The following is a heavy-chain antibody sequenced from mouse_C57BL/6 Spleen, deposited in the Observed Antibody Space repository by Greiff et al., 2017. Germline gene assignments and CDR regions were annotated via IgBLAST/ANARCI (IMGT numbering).Heavy chain of an antibody. CDR1: GYTFTSYW. Sequence: QVQLQQPGAELVKPGASVTLSCTASGYTFTSYWVHWVKQWPGQGLEWIGMIQPDSGSTNNNEMFTSKATPKEDKSSSTAYMQLSSLTSEDSAVYYCARWWLLRDYAMDYWGQGTSVTVSS. D-gene: IGHD2-3*01. CDR3: ARWWLLRDYAMDY. V-gene: IGHV1-64*01. CDR2: IQPDSGST. J-gene: IGHJ4*01.